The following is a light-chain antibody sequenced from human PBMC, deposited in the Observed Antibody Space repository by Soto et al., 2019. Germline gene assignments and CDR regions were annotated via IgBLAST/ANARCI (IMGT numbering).Light chain of an antibody. CDR3: QQYGSSPGIT. CDR2: GAS. CDR1: QSVSSSY. J-gene: IGKJ3*01. V-gene: IGKV3-20*01. Sequence: EIVLTQSPGTLSLSPGERATLSCRASQSVSSSYLAWYQQKPGQAPRLLIYGASSRATGIPDRFSGSGSGTDFTLTISRLEPEDFAVYYCQQYGSSPGITFSPGTKVDIK.